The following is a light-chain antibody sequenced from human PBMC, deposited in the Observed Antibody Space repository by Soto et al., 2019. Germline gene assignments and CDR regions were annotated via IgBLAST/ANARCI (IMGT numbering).Light chain of an antibody. CDR2: KVS. CDR1: SSDFGGYNY. V-gene: IGLV2-14*01. CDR3: TSPTPGSLYV. J-gene: IGLJ1*01. Sequence: QSVLAQPASVSGSPGQWITISCTGTSSDFGGYNYVSWYQQYPGRVPKLLIYKVSDRPSGISNRFSGSKSGNTASLTISGLQAEDEADYFCTSPTPGSLYVFGSGTKVTVL.